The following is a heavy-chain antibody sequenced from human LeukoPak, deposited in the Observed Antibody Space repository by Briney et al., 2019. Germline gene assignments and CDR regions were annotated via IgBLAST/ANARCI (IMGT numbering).Heavy chain of an antibody. J-gene: IGHJ3*02. Sequence: GSLRLSCAASGFAFSTYSMNWVRQAPGKGLEWISYISGGSSTMHYADSVRGRFTISRDNAKSSLYLQMNSLRDEDTAVYYCGRDGGHSDSSGYYYSYAFDIWGQGTLVTVSS. D-gene: IGHD3-22*01. V-gene: IGHV3-48*02. CDR1: GFAFSTYS. CDR2: ISGGSSTM. CDR3: GRDGGHSDSSGYYYSYAFDI.